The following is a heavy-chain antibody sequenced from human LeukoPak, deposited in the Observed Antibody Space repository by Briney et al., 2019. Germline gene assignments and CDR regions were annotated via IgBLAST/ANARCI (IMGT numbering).Heavy chain of an antibody. V-gene: IGHV4-30-4*01. D-gene: IGHD3-22*01. CDR2: IYYSGST. CDR1: GGSISSGDYY. CDR3: ARDWFRAHYYDSSGYPYGMDV. Sequence: PSETLSLTCTVSGGSISSGDYYWSWIRQPPGKVLEWIGYIYYSGSTYYNPSLKSRVTISVDTSKNQFSLKLSSVTAADTAVYYCARDWFRAHYYDSSGYPYGMDVWGQGTTVTVSS. J-gene: IGHJ6*02.